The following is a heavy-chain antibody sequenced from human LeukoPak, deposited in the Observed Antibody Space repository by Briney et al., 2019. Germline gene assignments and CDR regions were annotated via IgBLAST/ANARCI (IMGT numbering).Heavy chain of an antibody. J-gene: IGHJ4*02. Sequence: PSETLSLTYTVSGGSISSSSYYWGWIRQPPGKGLEWIGSIYYSGSTSYNVSLKSRVTISVDTSKNQFSLKLSSVTAADTAIYYCASVSYSNGWYLFDYWGQGTLVTVSS. V-gene: IGHV4-39*01. CDR2: IYYSGST. CDR1: GGSISSSSYY. CDR3: ASVSYSNGWYLFDY. D-gene: IGHD6-19*01.